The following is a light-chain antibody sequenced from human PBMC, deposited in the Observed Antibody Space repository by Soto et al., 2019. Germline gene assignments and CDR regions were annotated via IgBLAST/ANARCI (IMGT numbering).Light chain of an antibody. CDR1: QDIKKY. V-gene: IGKV1-33*01. CDR2: DAS. J-gene: IGKJ3*01. Sequence: DIQMTQSPSSLSASVGDRVTITCQASQDIKKYLHWYQQKPGRAPKRLVYDASTLDIGVPSRFSGSGSGTDFSFTISSLQPEDFGTYFGQQYEMRPFTFGPGTKVDVK. CDR3: QQYEMRPFT.